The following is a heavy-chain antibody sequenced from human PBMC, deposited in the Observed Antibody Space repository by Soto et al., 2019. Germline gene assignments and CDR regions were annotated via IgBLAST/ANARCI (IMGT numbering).Heavy chain of an antibody. CDR3: ASQIFSQEWMGVGYAFDI. V-gene: IGHV4-59*08. CDR2: IYYSGST. Sequence: PSETLSLTCTVSGGSISSYYWSWIRQPPGKGLEWIGYIYYSGSTNYNPSLKSRVTISVDTSKNQFSLRLSSVTAADTAVYYCASQIFSQEWMGVGYAFDIWGQGTMVTVSS. J-gene: IGHJ3*02. CDR1: GGSISSYY. D-gene: IGHD2-15*01.